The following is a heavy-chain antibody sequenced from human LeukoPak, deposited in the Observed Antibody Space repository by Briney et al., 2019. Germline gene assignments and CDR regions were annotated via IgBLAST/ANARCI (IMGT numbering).Heavy chain of an antibody. Sequence: ASVKVSCKASGYTFTGYYMHWVRQAPGQGLEWMGWINPNSGGTNYAQKFQGRVTMTRDTSISTAYMELSRLRSDDTAVYYCAREDCSSTSCYLNWFDPWGQGTLVTVSS. CDR1: GYTFTGYY. D-gene: IGHD2-2*01. CDR3: AREDCSSTSCYLNWFDP. CDR2: INPNSGGT. V-gene: IGHV1-2*02. J-gene: IGHJ5*02.